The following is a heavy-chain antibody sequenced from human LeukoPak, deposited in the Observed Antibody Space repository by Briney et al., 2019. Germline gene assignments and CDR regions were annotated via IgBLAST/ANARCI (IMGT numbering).Heavy chain of an antibody. CDR1: GFTFSSYA. D-gene: IGHD2-2*01. Sequence: GGSLRLSCAASGFTFSSYAMHWVRQAPGKGLEWVAVISYDGSNKYYADSVKGRFTISRDNSKNTLYLQMDSLRVEDTAVYYCARDVVPAAYTYFDYWGQGTLVTVSS. CDR2: ISYDGSNK. V-gene: IGHV3-30-3*01. J-gene: IGHJ4*02. CDR3: ARDVVPAAYTYFDY.